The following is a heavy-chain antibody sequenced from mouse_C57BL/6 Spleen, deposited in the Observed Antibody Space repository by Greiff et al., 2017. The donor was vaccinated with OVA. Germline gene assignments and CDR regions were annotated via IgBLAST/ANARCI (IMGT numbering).Heavy chain of an antibody. CDR1: GYSITSGYY. Sequence: DVKLQESGPGLVKPSQSLSLTCSVTGYSITSGYYWNWIRQFPGNKLEWMGYISYDGSNNYNPSLKNRISITRDTSKNQFFLKLNSVTTEDTATYYCARDRYGDYWGQGTSVTVSS. D-gene: IGHD1-1*02. CDR3: ARDRYGDY. J-gene: IGHJ4*01. CDR2: ISYDGSN. V-gene: IGHV3-6*01.